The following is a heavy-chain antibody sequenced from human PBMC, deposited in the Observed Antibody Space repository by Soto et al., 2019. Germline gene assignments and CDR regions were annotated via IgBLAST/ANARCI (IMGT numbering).Heavy chain of an antibody. CDR2: INHSGST. D-gene: IGHD3-10*01. J-gene: IGHJ4*02. V-gene: IGHV4-34*01. CDR1: GGSISSGYY. Sequence: SETLSLTCTVSGGSISSGYYWSWIRQPPGKGLEWIGEINHSGSTNYNPSLKSRVTISVDTSKNQFSLKLSSVTAADTAVYYCARVFMVRGLYYFDYWGQGTLVTVSS. CDR3: ARVFMVRGLYYFDY.